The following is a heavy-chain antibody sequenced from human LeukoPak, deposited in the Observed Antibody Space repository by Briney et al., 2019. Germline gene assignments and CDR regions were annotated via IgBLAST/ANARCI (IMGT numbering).Heavy chain of an antibody. D-gene: IGHD3-3*01. V-gene: IGHV1-69*05. CDR1: GGTFSSYA. CDR2: IIPIFGTA. CDR3: ARCSDFWSGSAWFDP. Sequence: SVKVSCKASGGTFSSYAISWVRHAPGQGLEWMGGIIPIFGTANYAQKFQGRVTITTDESTSTAYMELSSLRSEDTAVYYCARCSDFWSGSAWFDPWGQGTLVTVSS. J-gene: IGHJ5*02.